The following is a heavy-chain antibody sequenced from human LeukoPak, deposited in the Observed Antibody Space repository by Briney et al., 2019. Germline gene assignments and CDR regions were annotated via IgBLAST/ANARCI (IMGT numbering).Heavy chain of an antibody. CDR1: GFTFSSYS. CDR2: ISSSSSYI. Sequence: GGSLRLSCAASGFTFSSYSMNWVRQAPGKGLEWVSSISSSSSYIYYADSVKGRFTISRDNSKNTLYLQMNSLRAEDTAVYYCARDRGAAPDYWGQGTLVTVSS. J-gene: IGHJ4*02. D-gene: IGHD3-10*01. CDR3: ARDRGAAPDY. V-gene: IGHV3-21*04.